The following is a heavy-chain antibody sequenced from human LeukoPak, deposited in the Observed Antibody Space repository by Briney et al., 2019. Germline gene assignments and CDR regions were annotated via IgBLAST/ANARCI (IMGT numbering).Heavy chain of an antibody. D-gene: IGHD3-22*01. CDR3: ARDGYSGGSSGYHFDY. CDR1: GFTFSSYG. V-gene: IGHV3-33*01. J-gene: IGHJ4*02. CDR2: IWYDGSNK. Sequence: PGGSLRLSCAASGFTFSSYGMHWVRQAPGKGLEWVAVIWYDGSNKYYADSVKGRFTISRDNTKNPLYLQMNSLRAEDTAVYYCARDGYSGGSSGYHFDYWGQGTLVTVSS.